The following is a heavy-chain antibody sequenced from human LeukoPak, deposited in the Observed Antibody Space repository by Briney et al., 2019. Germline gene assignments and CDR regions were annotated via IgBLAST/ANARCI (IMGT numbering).Heavy chain of an antibody. CDR2: IIPIFGTA. CDR1: GGTFSSYA. CDR3: ASGSDSSGYYHMGYYYYMDV. J-gene: IGHJ6*03. Sequence: SVKVSCKASGGTFSSYAISWVRQSPGQGLEWMGGIIPIFGTANYAQKFQGRVTITADESTSTAYMELSSLRSEDTAVYYCASGSDSSGYYHMGYYYYMDVWGKGTTVTISS. D-gene: IGHD3-22*01. V-gene: IGHV1-69*13.